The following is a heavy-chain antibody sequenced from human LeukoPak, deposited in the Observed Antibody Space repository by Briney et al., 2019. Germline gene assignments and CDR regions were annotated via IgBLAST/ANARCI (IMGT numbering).Heavy chain of an antibody. J-gene: IGHJ4*02. D-gene: IGHD2-2*01. Sequence: PSETLSLTCTVSGGSISSGGYYWSWIRQPPGKGLEWIGYIYHSGSTYYNPSLKSRVTISVDRSKNQFSLKLSSVTAADTAVYYCARDSSTSYYYFDYWGQGTLVTVSS. V-gene: IGHV4-30-2*01. CDR2: IYHSGST. CDR1: GGSISSGGYY. CDR3: ARDSSTSYYYFDY.